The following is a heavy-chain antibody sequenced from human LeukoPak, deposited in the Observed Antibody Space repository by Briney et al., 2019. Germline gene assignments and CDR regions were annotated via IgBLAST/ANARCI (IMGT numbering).Heavy chain of an antibody. Sequence: PSETLSLTCTVSGGSISSSSYYWGWIRQPPGKGLEWIGSIYYSGSTYYNPSLKSRVTISVDTSKNQFSLKLSSVTAADTAVYYCARLYYYDSSGYYPFDYWGQGTLVTVSS. V-gene: IGHV4-39*01. D-gene: IGHD3-22*01. CDR3: ARLYYYDSSGYYPFDY. CDR1: GGSISSSSYY. J-gene: IGHJ4*02. CDR2: IYYSGST.